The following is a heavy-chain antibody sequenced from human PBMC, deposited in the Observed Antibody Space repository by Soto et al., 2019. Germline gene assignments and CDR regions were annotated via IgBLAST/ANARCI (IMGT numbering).Heavy chain of an antibody. CDR1: GYTFTSYG. CDR3: AGGPGIQLCLLSAFDI. Sequence: ASVKVSCKASGYTFTSYGISWVRQAPGQGLERMGWISTYNGNTNYAQKLQGRVTMTTDTSTSTAYMELRSLRSDDTAVYYCAGGPGIQLCLLSAFDIWGQGTMVTVSS. CDR2: ISTYNGNT. V-gene: IGHV1-18*01. D-gene: IGHD5-18*01. J-gene: IGHJ3*02.